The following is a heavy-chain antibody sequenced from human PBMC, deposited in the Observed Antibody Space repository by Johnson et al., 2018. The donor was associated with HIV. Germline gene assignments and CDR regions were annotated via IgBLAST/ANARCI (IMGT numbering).Heavy chain of an antibody. D-gene: IGHD1-26*01. CDR3: VKDLFTEREDDAFDI. CDR2: IWYYGSNN. CDR1: GFTFSSYG. Sequence: QVQLVESGGGVVQPGRSLRLSCTASGFTFSSYGIHWVRQAPGKGLEWVALIWYYGSNNYYADSVNGRFTISRDNSKNTLYLQMNSLRAEDTAVYYCVKDLFTEREDDAFDIWGQGTMVNVSS. J-gene: IGHJ3*02. V-gene: IGHV3-33*06.